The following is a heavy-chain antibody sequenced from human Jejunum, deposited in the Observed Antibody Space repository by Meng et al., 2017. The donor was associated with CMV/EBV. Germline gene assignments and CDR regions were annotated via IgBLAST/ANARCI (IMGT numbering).Heavy chain of an antibody. V-gene: IGHV4-59*01. Sequence: QVPLQESGPSLVKPSETLSLTCTVSGGSISSSYWSWIRQPPGKGLEWIGYIYYTGTTNYNPSLKSRVTISLDTSKNQFSLKLTSMTAADTAVYYCARGAGWYAFWGQGTLVTVSS. CDR2: IYYTGTT. CDR3: ARGAGWYAF. J-gene: IGHJ5*01. CDR1: GGSISSSY.